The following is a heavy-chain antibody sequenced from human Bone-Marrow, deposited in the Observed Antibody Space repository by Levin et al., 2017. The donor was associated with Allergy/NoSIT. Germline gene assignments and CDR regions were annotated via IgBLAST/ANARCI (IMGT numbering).Heavy chain of an antibody. V-gene: IGHV3-7*01. D-gene: IGHD3-10*01. J-gene: IGHJ6*02. CDR3: AMIAYGKCMDV. Sequence: PGGSLRLSCAASGFTLSRYWMTWVRQAPGKGLEWVANIKQDESEKYYVDSVKGRFTISRDNAKNSLYLQMNSLRAEDTAVYHCAMIAYGKCMDVWGQGTTVTVSS. CDR2: IKQDESEK. CDR1: GFTLSRYW.